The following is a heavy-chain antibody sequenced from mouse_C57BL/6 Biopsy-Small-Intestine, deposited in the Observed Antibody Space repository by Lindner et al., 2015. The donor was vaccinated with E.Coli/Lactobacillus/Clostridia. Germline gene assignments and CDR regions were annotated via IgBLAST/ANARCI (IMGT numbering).Heavy chain of an antibody. CDR1: GDTFKKYG. CDR2: ISGFNGNI. V-gene: IGHV1-81*01. Sequence: SVKVSCKASGDTFKKYGVSWVRQAPGQGLEWLGWISGFNGNIEYAQKVQGRVTMTTDTSTSTVYMELRSLRSDDTAVYYCARDRVVVAVSPAFGFGMDVWGQGTTVTVSS. J-gene: IGHJ1*01. CDR3: ARDRVVVAVSPAFGFGMDV. D-gene: IGHD1-1*02.